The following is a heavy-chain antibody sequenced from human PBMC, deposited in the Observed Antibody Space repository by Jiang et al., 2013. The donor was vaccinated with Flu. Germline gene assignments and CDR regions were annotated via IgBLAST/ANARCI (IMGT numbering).Heavy chain of an antibody. CDR1: GYTLTSYY. CDR3: ARDSSYWGFDY. V-gene: IGHV1-46*01. Sequence: GAEVKEPGASVKVSCKASGYTLTSYYMQWVRQAPGQGFELIGTMHPLHVRGGRTDYAQKFQGRVSMTRDTSTSTVYMEMKSLTSEDTGVYYCARDSSYWGFDYWGQGTLLTVS. J-gene: IGHJ4*02. D-gene: IGHD3-10*01. CDR2: MHPLHVRGGRT.